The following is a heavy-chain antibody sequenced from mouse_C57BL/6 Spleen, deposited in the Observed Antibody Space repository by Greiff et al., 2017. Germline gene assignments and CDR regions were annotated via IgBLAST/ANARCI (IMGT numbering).Heavy chain of an antibody. Sequence: QVQLQQSGPELVKPGASVKISCKASGYTFTDYYINWVKQRPGQGLEWIGWLYPGSGNTKYNEKFKGKATLTVDTSSSTAYMQLSSLTSEDSAVYFCARYGSSPYWYFDVWGTGTTVTVSS. V-gene: IGHV1-84*01. CDR1: GYTFTDYY. D-gene: IGHD1-1*01. CDR2: LYPGSGNT. CDR3: ARYGSSPYWYFDV. J-gene: IGHJ1*03.